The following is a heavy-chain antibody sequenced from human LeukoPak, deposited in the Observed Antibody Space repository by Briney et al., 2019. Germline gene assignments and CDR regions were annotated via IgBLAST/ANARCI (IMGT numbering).Heavy chain of an antibody. CDR3: ARALVVVVAAGFDP. D-gene: IGHD2-15*01. V-gene: IGHV4-34*01. CDR2: INHSGST. CDR1: GGSFSGYY. Sequence: SETLSLTCAVHGGSFSGYYWSWIRQPPGKGLEWIGEINHSGSTNYNPSLKSRVTISVDTSKNQFSLKLSSVTAADTAVYYCARALVVVVAAGFDPWGQGTLVTVSS. J-gene: IGHJ5*02.